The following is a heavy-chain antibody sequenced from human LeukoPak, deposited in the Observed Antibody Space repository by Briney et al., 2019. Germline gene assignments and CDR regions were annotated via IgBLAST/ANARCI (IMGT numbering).Heavy chain of an antibody. CDR1: GFTFSSYW. J-gene: IGHJ4*02. CDR2: IKQDGSEK. CDR3: ARLGEKADFDY. Sequence: PGGSLRLSCAASGFTFSSYWMSWVRQAPGKGLEWVANIKQDGSEKYYVDSVKGRFTMSRDNAKNSLYLQLNSLRAEDTAVYYCARLGEKADFDYWDQGTLVTVSS. V-gene: IGHV3-7*01. D-gene: IGHD3-16*01.